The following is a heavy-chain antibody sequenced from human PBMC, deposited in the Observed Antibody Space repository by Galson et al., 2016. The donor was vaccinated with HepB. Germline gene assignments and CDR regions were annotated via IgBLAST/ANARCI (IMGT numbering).Heavy chain of an antibody. J-gene: IGHJ6*02. CDR1: GSTFSSHD. CDR2: ISSSSSTI. V-gene: IGHV3-48*03. CDR3: ARELGYDRSGYYYYYYYVMDV. Sequence: SLRLSCAASGSTFSSHDMNWVRQAPGKGLEWVSYISSSSSTIYYADSVKGRFTISRDNAKNSLYLQMNSLRAEDTAVHYCARELGYDRSGYYYYYYYVMDVWGQGTTVTVSS. D-gene: IGHD3-22*01.